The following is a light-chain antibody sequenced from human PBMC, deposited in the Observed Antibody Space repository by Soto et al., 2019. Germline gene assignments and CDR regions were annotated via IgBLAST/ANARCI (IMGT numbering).Light chain of an antibody. V-gene: IGKV1-33*01. CDR3: QQYDNPPIT. CDR2: DAS. CDR1: QDISNY. J-gene: IGKJ5*01. Sequence: DIQMTQSPSSLSASVGERVTITCQASQDISNYLNWYQQKPGKAPKLLIYDASNLETGVPSRFSGSGSGTDFTFTISSLQPEDIATYYCQQYDNPPITFGQGTRLEIK.